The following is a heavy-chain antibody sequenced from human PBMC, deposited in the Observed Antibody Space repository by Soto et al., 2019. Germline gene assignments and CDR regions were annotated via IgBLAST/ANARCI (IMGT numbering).Heavy chain of an antibody. V-gene: IGHV4-34*01. CDR1: GGSFSGYY. D-gene: IGHD6-13*01. Sequence: SETLSLTCAVYGGSFSGYYWSWIRQPPGKGLEWIGEINHSGSTNYNPSLKSRVTISVDNSKNTLYLQMNSLRAEDTAVYYFASQIPGIAPSRSWGGYDYWGQGTLVTVSS. CDR3: ASQIPGIAPSRSWGGYDY. J-gene: IGHJ4*02. CDR2: INHSGST.